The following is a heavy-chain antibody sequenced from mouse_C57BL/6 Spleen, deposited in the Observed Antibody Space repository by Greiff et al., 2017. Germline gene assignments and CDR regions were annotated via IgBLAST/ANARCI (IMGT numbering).Heavy chain of an antibody. D-gene: IGHD1-1*01. Sequence: VQLQQSGAELVRPGASVTLSCKASGYTFTDYEMHWVKQTPVHGLEWIGAIDPETGGTAYNQKFKGRAILTADKSSSTAYMELRSLTSEDSAVYYCTVVAKGYWGQGTTLTVSS. CDR3: TVVAKGY. J-gene: IGHJ2*01. V-gene: IGHV1-15*01. CDR2: IDPETGGT. CDR1: GYTFTDYE.